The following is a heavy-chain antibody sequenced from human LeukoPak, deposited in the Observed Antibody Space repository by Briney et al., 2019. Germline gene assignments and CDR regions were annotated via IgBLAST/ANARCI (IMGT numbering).Heavy chain of an antibody. D-gene: IGHD4-23*01. Sequence: GGSLRLSCAGSGFTFNTFSIHWVRQAPGKGLEWVAVISSDGGNKYYADSVKGRFTISRDNSKNTLDLQMNSLRAEDTAVYYCAKGGNSLAYGMDVWGQGTTVTVSS. CDR1: GFTFNTFS. CDR2: ISSDGGNK. CDR3: AKGGNSLAYGMDV. J-gene: IGHJ6*02. V-gene: IGHV3-30-3*01.